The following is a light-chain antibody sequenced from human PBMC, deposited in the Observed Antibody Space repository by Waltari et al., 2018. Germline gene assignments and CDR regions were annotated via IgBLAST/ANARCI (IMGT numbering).Light chain of an antibody. Sequence: IQLTQSPSSLSASVGDRVTITCRTSQIINNYLNWFQQKAGKAPQLLIFDASSVQRGVPSRFSGSGSGTDFTLIISSLQPEDFATYYCQQSYTSPRTFGQGTKV. J-gene: IGKJ1*01. CDR3: QQSYTSPRT. V-gene: IGKV1-39*01. CDR2: DAS. CDR1: QIINNY.